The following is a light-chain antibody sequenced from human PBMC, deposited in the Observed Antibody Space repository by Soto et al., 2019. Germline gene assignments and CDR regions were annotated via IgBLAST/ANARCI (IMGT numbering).Light chain of an antibody. CDR2: GAS. CDR3: QQYDTSPPKYT. CDR1: QSVSSSY. J-gene: IGKJ2*01. V-gene: IGKV3-20*01. Sequence: EIVLTQSPGTLSLSPGERATLSCRASQSVSSSYLAWYQQKPGQAPRLLIYGASSRATDIPDRFSGSGSGTDFTLTISRLEPEDFAVYYCQQYDTSPPKYTCGQGTKLEIK.